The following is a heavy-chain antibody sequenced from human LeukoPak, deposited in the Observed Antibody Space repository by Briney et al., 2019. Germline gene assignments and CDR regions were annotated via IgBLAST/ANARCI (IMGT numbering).Heavy chain of an antibody. CDR3: ASLKFPARGDHYYFDY. CDR1: GGTFSSYA. D-gene: IGHD2-21*02. J-gene: IGHJ4*02. Sequence: SVKVSCKASGGTFSSYAISWVRQAPGQGLEWMGGIIPIFGTANYAQKFQGRVTITADESTSTAYMELSSLRSEDTAVYYCASLKFPARGDHYYFDYWGQGTLVTVSS. CDR2: IIPIFGTA. V-gene: IGHV1-69*01.